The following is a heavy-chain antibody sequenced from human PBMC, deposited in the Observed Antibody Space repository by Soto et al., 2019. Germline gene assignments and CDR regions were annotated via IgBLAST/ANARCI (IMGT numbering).Heavy chain of an antibody. D-gene: IGHD6-13*01. J-gene: IGHJ6*03. V-gene: IGHV1-8*01. CDR1: GYTFTSYD. CDR3: ARAGYSSSYYYYYMDV. CDR2: MNPNSGNT. Sequence: ASVKVSCKASGYTFTSYDINWVRQATGQGLEWMGWMNPNSGNTGYAQKFQGRVTMTRNTSISTAYMELSGLRSEDTAVYYCARAGYSSSYYYYYMDVWGKGTTVTVSS.